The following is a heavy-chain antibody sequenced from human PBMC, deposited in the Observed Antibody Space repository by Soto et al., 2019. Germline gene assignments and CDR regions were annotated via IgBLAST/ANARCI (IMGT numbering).Heavy chain of an antibody. J-gene: IGHJ5*02. CDR1: GGSFSNNY. CDR3: ARSKGLDP. V-gene: IGHV4-34*01. CDR2: INHSGST. Sequence: SESLSLTCAVDGGSFSNNYWNWIRQPPGKGLEWIGEINHSGSTKYNPSLRSRVTMSVDTSKNQFSLKLSSVTAADTAVYYCARSKGLDPWGRGTLVTVSS.